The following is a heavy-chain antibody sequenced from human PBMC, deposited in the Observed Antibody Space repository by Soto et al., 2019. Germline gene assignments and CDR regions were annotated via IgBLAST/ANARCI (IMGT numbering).Heavy chain of an antibody. CDR3: ARGKYGDYYYYYYMDV. V-gene: IGHV4-59*01. Sequence: QVQLQESGPGLVKPSETLSLTCTVSGGSISSYYWSWIRQPPGKGLEWIGYIYYSGSTNYNPSLKSRVNISVETSKNQFSLKLSSVTAADTAVYYCARGKYGDYYYYYYMDVWGKGTTVNVSS. D-gene: IGHD4-17*01. CDR1: GGSISSYY. CDR2: IYYSGST. J-gene: IGHJ6*03.